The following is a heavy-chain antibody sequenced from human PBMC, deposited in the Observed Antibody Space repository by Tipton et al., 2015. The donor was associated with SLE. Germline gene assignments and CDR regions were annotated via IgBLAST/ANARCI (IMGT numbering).Heavy chain of an antibody. J-gene: IGHJ6*03. CDR1: GGSISHRY. CDR2: IYYSGST. Sequence: TLSLTCTVSGGSISHRYWSWIRQPPGKGLEWIGYIYYSGSTNYNPSLKSRVTISVDTSKNQFSLKLSSVTAADTAVYYCARGGLGVSYYYYMDVWGKGTTVTVSS. D-gene: IGHD1-26*01. CDR3: ARGGLGVSYYYYMDV. V-gene: IGHV4-59*11.